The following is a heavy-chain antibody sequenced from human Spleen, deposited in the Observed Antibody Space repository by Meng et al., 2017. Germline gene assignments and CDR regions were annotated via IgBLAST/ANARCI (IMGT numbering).Heavy chain of an antibody. CDR1: GGSISSSSYY. CDR2: VSYTGST. Sequence: QLQLQESGPGLVKPSETLSLPCTVSGGSISSSSYYWGWIRQPPGKGLEWIGSVSYTGSTYYNPSLKSRLTISVDASKSQFSLKLNSVTAAGTSFYYCARLNWGTGAAMIDNWGQGTLVTVSS. J-gene: IGHJ4*02. CDR3: ARLNWGTGAAMIDN. V-gene: IGHV4-39*01. D-gene: IGHD2-2*01.